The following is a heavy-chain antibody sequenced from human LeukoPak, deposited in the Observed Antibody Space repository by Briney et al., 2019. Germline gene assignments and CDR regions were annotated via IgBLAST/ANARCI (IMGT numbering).Heavy chain of an antibody. Sequence: GGSLRLSCAASGFTLSNYGMSWVRQAPGEGLEWVSALSSIGDTYYTDSVKGRLAVSRDTSKNTLYLHMHSLRAEDTAIYYCAKEEADTALVPRFDYWGQGTLVTVSS. CDR2: LSSIGDT. D-gene: IGHD5-18*01. V-gene: IGHV3-23*01. CDR3: AKEEADTALVPRFDY. J-gene: IGHJ4*02. CDR1: GFTLSNYG.